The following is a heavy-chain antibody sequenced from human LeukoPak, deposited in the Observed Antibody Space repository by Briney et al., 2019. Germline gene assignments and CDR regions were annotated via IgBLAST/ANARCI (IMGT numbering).Heavy chain of an antibody. CDR2: IIPIFGTA. J-gene: IGHJ4*02. Sequence: SVKVSCKASGGTFSSYAISWVRQAPAQGLEWMGGIIPIFGTANYAQKFQGRVTITADESTSTAYMELSSLRSEDTAVYYCACHYYGSGSYPNWGQGTLVTVSS. CDR3: ACHYYGSGSYPN. V-gene: IGHV1-69*13. CDR1: GGTFSSYA. D-gene: IGHD3-10*01.